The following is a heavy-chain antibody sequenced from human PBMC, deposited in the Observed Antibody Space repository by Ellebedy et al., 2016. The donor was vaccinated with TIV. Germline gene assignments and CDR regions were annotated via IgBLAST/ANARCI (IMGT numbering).Heavy chain of an antibody. CDR2: LYDGGST. V-gene: IGHV4-61*01. Sequence: SETLSLTXTVSGASVNSGTSYWTWIRQPSGKGLEWIGYLYDGGSTKYNPSLKSRVTMSLDTSKNQFSLKLTSVTAADTAVYYCSREVRSTSHDWGQGTLVTVSS. CDR1: GASVNSGTSY. D-gene: IGHD2-2*01. J-gene: IGHJ4*02. CDR3: SREVRSTSHD.